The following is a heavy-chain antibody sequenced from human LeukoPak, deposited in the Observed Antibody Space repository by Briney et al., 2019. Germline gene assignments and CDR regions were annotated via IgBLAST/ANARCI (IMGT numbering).Heavy chain of an antibody. Sequence: SQILSLTCTVSGGSISSGGYYWSWIRQHPGKGLEWIGYIYYSGSTYYNPSLKSRVTISVDTSKNQFSLKLSSVTAADTAVYYCARGRRELKYGPDYWGQGTLVTVSS. J-gene: IGHJ4*02. CDR2: IYYSGST. V-gene: IGHV4-31*03. CDR3: ARGRRELKYGPDY. CDR1: GGSISSGGYY. D-gene: IGHD3-10*01.